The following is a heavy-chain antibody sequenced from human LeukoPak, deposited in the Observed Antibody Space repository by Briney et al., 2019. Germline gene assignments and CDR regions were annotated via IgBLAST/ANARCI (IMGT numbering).Heavy chain of an antibody. J-gene: IGHJ4*02. V-gene: IGHV4-59*08. CDR2: IYYSGST. Sequence: SETLSLTCTVSGGSISSYYWSWIRQPPGKGLEWIGYIYYSGSTNYNPSLKSRVTKSVDTSKNQFSLKLSSVTAADTAVYYCARMLYSSSWSVFDYWGQGTLVTVSS. D-gene: IGHD6-13*01. CDR1: GGSISSYY. CDR3: ARMLYSSSWSVFDY.